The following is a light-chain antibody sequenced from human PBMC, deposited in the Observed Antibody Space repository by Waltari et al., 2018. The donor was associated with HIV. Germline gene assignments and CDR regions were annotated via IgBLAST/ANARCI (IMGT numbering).Light chain of an antibody. V-gene: IGLV1-40*01. CDR3: QSYDSSLRASV. Sequence: QSALTQPPSVSVAPGPRVTISCTGNRSNIGAGYFVHWYQHLPGTAPNLLVYSDINRPAGVPDRVSGSKSGTSASLVITGLQAEDEADYYCQSYDSSLRASVFGGGTKLTVL. CDR2: SDI. CDR1: RSNIGAGYF. J-gene: IGLJ2*01.